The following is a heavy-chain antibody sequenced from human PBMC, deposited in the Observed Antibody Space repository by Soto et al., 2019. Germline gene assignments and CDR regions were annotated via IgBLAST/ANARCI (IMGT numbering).Heavy chain of an antibody. D-gene: IGHD6-19*01. J-gene: IGHJ6*02. Sequence: QVQLVQSGAEVKKPGASVTVSCKVSAYTLTDFSIHWVRQAPGKGLEWMGGFDPEDGKTIYAQRFQGRVTMTEDTSTDTVYMELSSLRSEDTAVYYRATDLSGFNSGWYVHYGLDVWGQGTTVTVSS. V-gene: IGHV1-24*01. CDR3: ATDLSGFNSGWYVHYGLDV. CDR1: AYTLTDFS. CDR2: FDPEDGKT.